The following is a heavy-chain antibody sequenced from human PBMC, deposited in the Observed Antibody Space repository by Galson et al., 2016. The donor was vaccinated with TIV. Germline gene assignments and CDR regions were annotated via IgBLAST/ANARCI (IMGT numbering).Heavy chain of an antibody. V-gene: IGHV4-59*01. CDR3: ARGLYYGDRRGWED. CDR2: IYYTGST. J-gene: IGHJ1*01. D-gene: IGHD4-17*01. Sequence: SETLSLTCTVSGGSITSYYWTWIRQPPGKGLEWIGYIYYTGSTTYNPSLKSRVTISVDTSKKQFSLTMSSVTAADTAGYYCARGLYYGDRRGWEDWGQGTLVTVSS. CDR1: GGSITSYY.